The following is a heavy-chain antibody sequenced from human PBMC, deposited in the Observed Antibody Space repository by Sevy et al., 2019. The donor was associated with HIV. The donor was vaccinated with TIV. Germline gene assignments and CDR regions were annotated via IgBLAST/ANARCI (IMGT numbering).Heavy chain of an antibody. CDR2: FVPEDGEI. V-gene: IGHV1-24*01. CDR1: GYTLSEVS. D-gene: IGHD2-2*01. J-gene: IGHJ4*02. CDR3: VIGDTPRLTGSGTRLKDQSLNYFHF. Sequence: ASVKVSCKVPGYTLSEVSMHWVRQAPAKGLEWMGGFVPEDGEIVYAQKFHGGVTVAEDTLTDEAYLEVTNLRSEDTATYFCVIGDTPRLTGSGTRLKDQSLNYFHFWGQGTLVTVSS.